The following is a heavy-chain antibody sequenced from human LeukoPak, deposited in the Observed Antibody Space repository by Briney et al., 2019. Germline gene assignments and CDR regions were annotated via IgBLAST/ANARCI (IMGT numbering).Heavy chain of an antibody. CDR1: GGSFSGYY. CDR3: ARDLHYYVAMDV. D-gene: IGHD3-10*02. Sequence: KPSETLSLTCAVYGGSFSGYYWSWIRQPQPPGKGLEWIGEINHSGSTKYNPSLKSRVTISVDTSKNQFSLKLSSVTAADTAVYYCARDLHYYVAMDVWGQGTTVTVSS. V-gene: IGHV4-34*01. CDR2: INHSGST. J-gene: IGHJ6*02.